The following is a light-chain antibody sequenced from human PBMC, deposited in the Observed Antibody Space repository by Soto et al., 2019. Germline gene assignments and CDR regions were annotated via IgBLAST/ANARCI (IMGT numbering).Light chain of an antibody. CDR3: SSNTCTTTLG. J-gene: IGLJ2*01. V-gene: IGLV2-14*01. CDR2: EVS. Sequence: LTQPASVSGSPGQSITISCTGSSSDVGGYNYVSWYQQHPGKAPKLMIYEVSNRPSGISNRFSGSKSGNTASLTPSGHQSEDEADYSWSSNTCTTTLGFGKGPKVTV. CDR1: SSDVGGYNY.